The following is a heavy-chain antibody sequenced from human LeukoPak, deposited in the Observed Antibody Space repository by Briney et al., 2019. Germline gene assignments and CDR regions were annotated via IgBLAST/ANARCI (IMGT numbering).Heavy chain of an antibody. V-gene: IGHV3-23*01. Sequence: GGSLRLSCAASGFTFSSYAMSWVRQAPGKGLEWVSAISGSGGSTYYADSVEGRFTISRDNSKNTLYLQMNSLRAEDTAVYYCAKDLGALWFGDYWGQGTLVTVSS. D-gene: IGHD3-10*01. J-gene: IGHJ4*02. CDR2: ISGSGGST. CDR1: GFTFSSYA. CDR3: AKDLGALWFGDY.